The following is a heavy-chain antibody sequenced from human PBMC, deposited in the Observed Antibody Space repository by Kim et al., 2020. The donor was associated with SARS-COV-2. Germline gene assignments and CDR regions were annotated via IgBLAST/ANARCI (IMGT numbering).Heavy chain of an antibody. CDR2: IIPIFGTA. Sequence: SVKVSCKASGGTFSSYAISWVRQAPGQGLEWMGGIIPIFGTANYAQKFQGRVTITADESTSTAYMELSSLRSEDTAVYYCARGAGSYGTPYYYYYGMDVWGQGTTVTVSS. V-gene: IGHV1-69*13. CDR1: GGTFSSYA. D-gene: IGHD5-18*01. CDR3: ARGAGSYGTPYYYYYGMDV. J-gene: IGHJ6*02.